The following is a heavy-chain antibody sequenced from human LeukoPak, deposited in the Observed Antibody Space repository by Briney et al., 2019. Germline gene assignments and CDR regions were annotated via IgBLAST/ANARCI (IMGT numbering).Heavy chain of an antibody. V-gene: IGHV4-59*10. Sequence: SETLSLTCAVYGDSISHYYWNWIRQPAGKGLEWIGRIYTSGSSSYNPSLKSRVTMSVDTSKNHFSLKLSSVTAADTAVYYCARGGSSSWYSEGFDPWGQGTLVTVSS. J-gene: IGHJ5*02. D-gene: IGHD6-13*01. CDR3: ARGGSSSWYSEGFDP. CDR2: IYTSGSS. CDR1: GDSISHYY.